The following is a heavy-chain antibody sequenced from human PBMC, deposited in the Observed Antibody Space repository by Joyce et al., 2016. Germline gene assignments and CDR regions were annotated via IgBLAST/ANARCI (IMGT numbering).Heavy chain of an antibody. CDR3: ARGGLRWFDS. V-gene: IGHV4-34*01. J-gene: IGHJ5*02. Sequence: QVQLQQWGAGLLRPSETLSLTCIIHNGSFGGYYWNWIRQSPGKGLEWIGEIHDGGTTNYNPSLKRRLTISVDASKTQFSLKLNSLAAADTAVYYCARGGLRWFDSWGQGALVTVSS. D-gene: IGHD5/OR15-5a*01. CDR1: NGSFGGYY. CDR2: IHDGGTT.